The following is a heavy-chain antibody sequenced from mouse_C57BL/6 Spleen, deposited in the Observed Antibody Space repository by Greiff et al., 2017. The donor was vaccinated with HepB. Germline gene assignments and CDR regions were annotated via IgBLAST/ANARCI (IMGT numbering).Heavy chain of an antibody. Sequence: EVQLQQSGAELVRPGASVKLSCTASGFNIKDDYMHWVKQRPEQGLEWIGWIDPENGDTEYASTFQGKATITADTSSNTAYLQLSSLTSEDTAVYYCTTVLITTVVGPYFDYWGQGTTLTVSS. CDR3: TTVLITTVVGPYFDY. D-gene: IGHD1-1*01. CDR1: GFNIKDDY. CDR2: IDPENGDT. J-gene: IGHJ2*01. V-gene: IGHV14-4*01.